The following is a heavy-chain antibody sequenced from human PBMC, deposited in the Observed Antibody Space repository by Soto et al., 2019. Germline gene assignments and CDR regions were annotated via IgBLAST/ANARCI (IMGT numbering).Heavy chain of an antibody. CDR2: IKSDGSGT. CDR1: GFTFSSYW. Sequence: EVQLVESGGGLVQPGGSLTLSCAASGFTFSSYWMHWVRQAPGKGLVWVARIKSDGSGTIYADSVKGRLTISRDNARHTLYLQMNSLRAEDTAVYFCARGDGDYYDGNGYLGRHWGQGPLVTVSS. V-gene: IGHV3-74*01. J-gene: IGHJ4*02. CDR3: ARGDGDYYDGNGYLGRH. D-gene: IGHD3-22*01.